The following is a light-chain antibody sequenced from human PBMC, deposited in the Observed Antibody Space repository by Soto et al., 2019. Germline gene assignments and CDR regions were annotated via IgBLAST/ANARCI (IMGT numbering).Light chain of an antibody. Sequence: DVQVTQSASPXSXAXXXXXXIXXGASQGIRNDLGWYQQKPGKAPKRLIYAASSLQSGVPSRFSGSGSGTEFTLTISSLQPEDFATYYCLQHNSYPWTFGQGTKVDIK. CDR1: QGIRND. V-gene: IGKV1-17*01. J-gene: IGKJ1*01. CDR2: AAS. CDR3: LQHNSYPWT.